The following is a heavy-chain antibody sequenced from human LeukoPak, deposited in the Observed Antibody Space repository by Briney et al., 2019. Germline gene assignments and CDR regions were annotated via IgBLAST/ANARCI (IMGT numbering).Heavy chain of an antibody. J-gene: IGHJ5*02. CDR2: IYHSGSGST. V-gene: IGHV4-30-2*01. CDR3: ARGPSSSNWFDP. CDR1: GGSISSGGHS. Sequence: PSQTLSLTCTVSGGSISSGGHSWSWIRQPPGKGLEWIGYIYHSGSGSTYYNPSLKSRVTISIDKSKNQFSLKLNSVTAADTAVYYCARGPSSSNWFDPWGQGTLVTVSS. D-gene: IGHD6-6*01.